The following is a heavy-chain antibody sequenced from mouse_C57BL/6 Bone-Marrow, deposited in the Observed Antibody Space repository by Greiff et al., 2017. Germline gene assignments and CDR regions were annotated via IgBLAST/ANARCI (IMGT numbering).Heavy chain of an antibody. CDR3: ARHGTTVV. J-gene: IGHJ2*01. Sequence: EVQLQESGGDLVKPGGSLKLSCAASGFTFSSYGMSWVRQTPDKRLEWVATISSGGSYTYYPDSVKGRFTISRDNAKNTLYLQMSSLKSEDTAMYYCARHGTTVVWGQGTTLTVSS. V-gene: IGHV5-6*01. D-gene: IGHD1-1*01. CDR1: GFTFSSYG. CDR2: ISSGGSYT.